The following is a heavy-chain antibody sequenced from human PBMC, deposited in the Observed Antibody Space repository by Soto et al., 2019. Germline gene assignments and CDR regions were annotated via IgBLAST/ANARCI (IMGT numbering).Heavy chain of an antibody. V-gene: IGHV4-4*07. CDR1: GGTISGYY. D-gene: IGHD3-3*01. CDR2: IYSSGNT. J-gene: IGHJ5*02. Sequence: QVHLQESGPGLVKPSETLSLTCSVSGGTISGYYWTWIRQPAGKGLEWIGRIYSSGNTKYNPSLQSRVTLSLDTSNNQFSLRLTSVTAADTAVYYCARGQRFSDWFDPWGQGPLVPVSS. CDR3: ARGQRFSDWFDP.